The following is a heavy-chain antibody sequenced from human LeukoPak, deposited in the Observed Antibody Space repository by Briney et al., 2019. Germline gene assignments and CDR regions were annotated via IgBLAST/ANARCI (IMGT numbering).Heavy chain of an antibody. D-gene: IGHD1-26*01. Sequence: PGGSLSLSCAASGFTLSSYWMHWVRQAPGKGLVWVSRIKADGSYTNYADSVKGQFTISRDNAKNTLYLQMNSLRAEDTAVYYCARGGSGSYSDYWGQGTLVTVSS. V-gene: IGHV3-74*01. J-gene: IGHJ4*02. CDR1: GFTLSSYW. CDR3: ARGGSGSYSDY. CDR2: IKADGSYT.